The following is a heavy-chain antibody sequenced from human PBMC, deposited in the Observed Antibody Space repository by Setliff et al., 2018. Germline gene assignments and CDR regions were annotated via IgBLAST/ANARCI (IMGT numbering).Heavy chain of an antibody. CDR2: MYYSGDT. J-gene: IGHJ4*02. Sequence: SETLSLTCTVSGGSISSGGYYWSWTRQPPGKGLEWIGYMYYSGDTNYNPSLKSRVTISVDTSKNQFSLELRSVTAADTAVYYCARLPPLHTPMALTFDYWGQGILVTVSS. CDR3: ARLPPLHTPMALTFDY. CDR1: GGSISSGGYY. D-gene: IGHD5-18*01. V-gene: IGHV4-61*08.